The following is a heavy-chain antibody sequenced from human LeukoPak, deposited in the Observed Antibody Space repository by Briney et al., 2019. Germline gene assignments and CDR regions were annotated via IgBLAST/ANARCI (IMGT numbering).Heavy chain of an antibody. D-gene: IGHD3-22*01. V-gene: IGHV3-9*01. CDR2: ISWNSGSI. J-gene: IGHJ4*02. Sequence: GRSLRLSCAASGFTFDDYAMHWVRQAPGKGLEWVSGISWNSGSIGYADSVKGRFTISRDNAKNSLYLQMNSLRAEDTALYYCAKDLSYYYDSSGSRFDYWGQGTLVTVSS. CDR3: AKDLSYYYDSSGSRFDY. CDR1: GFTFDDYA.